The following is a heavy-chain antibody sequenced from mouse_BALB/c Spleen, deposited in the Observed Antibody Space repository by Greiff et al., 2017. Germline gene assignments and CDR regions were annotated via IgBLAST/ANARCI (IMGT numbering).Heavy chain of an antibody. CDR2: IDPENGNT. CDR3: ARSDSDYFDY. V-gene: IGHV14-1*02. CDR1: GFNIKDYY. J-gene: IGHJ2*01. Sequence: EVQLVESGAELVRPGALVKLSCKASGFNIKDYYMHWVKQRPEQGLEWIGWIDPENGNTIYDPKFQGKASITADTSSNTAYLQLSSLTSEDTAVYYCARSDSDYFDYWGQGTTLTVSS.